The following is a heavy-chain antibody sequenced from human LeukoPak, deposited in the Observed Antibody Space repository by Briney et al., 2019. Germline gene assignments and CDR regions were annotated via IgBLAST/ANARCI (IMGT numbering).Heavy chain of an antibody. CDR1: GGSISSGGYY. V-gene: IGHV4-31*03. CDR2: IYYSGST. Sequence: PSETLSLTCTVSGGSISSGGYYWSWIRQHPGKGLEWIGYIYYSGSTYYNPSLKSRVTISVDTSKNQFSLKLSSVTAADTAVYYCARHLYSYHYYYYYMDVWGKGTTVTVSS. CDR3: ARHLYSYHYYYYYMDV. J-gene: IGHJ6*03. D-gene: IGHD5-18*01.